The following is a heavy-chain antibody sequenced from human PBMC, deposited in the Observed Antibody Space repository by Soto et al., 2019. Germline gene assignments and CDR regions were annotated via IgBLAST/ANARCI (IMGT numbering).Heavy chain of an antibody. Sequence: QVQLVESGGGVVQPGRSLRLSCAASGFTFSSYAMHWVRQAPRKGLERVAVISYDENNKKYADSVKGRFTISRDNSKNTLYLQMNSLRTEDTAVYFSARADIGDYGDYSLDYWGQGTLVTVSS. CDR2: ISYDENNK. CDR3: ARADIGDYGDYSLDY. J-gene: IGHJ4*02. CDR1: GFTFSSYA. D-gene: IGHD4-17*01. V-gene: IGHV3-30-3*01.